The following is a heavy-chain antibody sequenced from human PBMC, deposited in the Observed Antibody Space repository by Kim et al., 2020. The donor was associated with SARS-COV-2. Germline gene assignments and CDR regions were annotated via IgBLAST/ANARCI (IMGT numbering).Heavy chain of an antibody. D-gene: IGHD5-18*01. J-gene: IGHJ4*02. Sequence: SVKVSCKASGGTFSSYAISWVRQAPGQGLEWMGGIIPIFGTANYAQKFQGRVTITADESTSTAYMELSSLRSEDTAVYYCARARKGYSYGMGRPYDYWGQGTLVTVSS. CDR2: IIPIFGTA. CDR1: GGTFSSYA. CDR3: ARARKGYSYGMGRPYDY. V-gene: IGHV1-69*13.